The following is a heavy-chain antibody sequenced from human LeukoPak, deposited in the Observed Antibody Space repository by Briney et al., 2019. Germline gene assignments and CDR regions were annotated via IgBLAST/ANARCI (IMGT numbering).Heavy chain of an antibody. D-gene: IGHD6-19*01. CDR3: ARVPGYSSGEFDY. J-gene: IGHJ4*02. CDR2: IYYSGST. CDR1: GGSISSSSYY. V-gene: IGHV4-39*01. Sequence: SETLSLTSTVSGGSISSSSYYWGWIRQPPGKGLEWIGSIYYSGSTYYNPSLKSRVTISVDTSKNQFSLKLSSVTAADTAVYYCARVPGYSSGEFDYWGQGTLVTVSS.